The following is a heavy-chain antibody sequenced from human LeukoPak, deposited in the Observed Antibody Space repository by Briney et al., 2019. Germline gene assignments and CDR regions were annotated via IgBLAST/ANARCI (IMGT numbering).Heavy chain of an antibody. D-gene: IGHD6-13*01. CDR1: VFTFSSAW. J-gene: IGHJ4*02. V-gene: IGHV3-15*07. CDR2: IKSETDGGTT. CDR3: TRRSSAAGRQYFDC. Sequence: GGSLRLSCAASVFTFSSAWMNWVRQAPGKGLEWVGRIKSETDGGTTDYAAPVKGTFTISRDDSENTLYLQMNSLKTEDTAVYYCTRRSSAAGRQYFDCWGQGTLVTVSS.